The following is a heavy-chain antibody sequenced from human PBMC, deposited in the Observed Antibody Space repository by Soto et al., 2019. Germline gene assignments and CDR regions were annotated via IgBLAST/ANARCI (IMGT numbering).Heavy chain of an antibody. V-gene: IGHV4-4*07. D-gene: IGHD1-1*01. CDR3: ARNDRSGFDP. CDR1: GGFISSYY. CDR2: IYTSGRS. Sequence: TLSLACTVSGGFISSYYWSWIRQPAGKGLEWIGRIYTSGRSNYNPSLKSRVTMSVDASKTQFSLKLSSVTAADTAVYYCARNDRSGFDPWCQVTLGTVTS. J-gene: IGHJ5*02.